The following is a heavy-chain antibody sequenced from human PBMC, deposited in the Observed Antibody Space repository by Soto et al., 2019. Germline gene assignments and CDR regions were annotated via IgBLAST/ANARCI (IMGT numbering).Heavy chain of an antibody. CDR1: GFTFSNYD. CDR2: IGTAGDI. J-gene: IGHJ4*02. Sequence: SGGSLRLSCAASGFTFSNYDMHCVRQVTGKGLEWVSTIGTAGDIYYPGSVKGRFTISRENAKNSLYLQMNSLRAEDTAVYYCARGRLISLYYFDYWGQGTLVTVSS. CDR3: ARGRLISLYYFDY. D-gene: IGHD2-15*01. V-gene: IGHV3-13*01.